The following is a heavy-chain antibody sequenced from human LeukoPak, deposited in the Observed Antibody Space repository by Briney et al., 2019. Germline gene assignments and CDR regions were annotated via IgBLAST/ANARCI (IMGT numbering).Heavy chain of an antibody. V-gene: IGHV5-10-1*01. CDR3: ARQRGVGALDM. D-gene: IGHD4/OR15-4a*01. J-gene: IGHJ3*02. Sequence: GESLKISCKGSGFSFTSYLISWVRQKPGKGLEWMGRIDPSDSSTNYSPSLQGHVTISADKSIITASLQWSSLKASDTAMYYCARQRGVGALDMWGQGTLVTVSS. CDR2: IDPSDSST. CDR1: GFSFTSYL.